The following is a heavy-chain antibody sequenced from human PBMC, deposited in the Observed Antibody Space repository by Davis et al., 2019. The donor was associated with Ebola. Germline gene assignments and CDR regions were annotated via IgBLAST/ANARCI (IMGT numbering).Heavy chain of an antibody. Sequence: MPSETLSLTCAVSGGSISSSNWWSWVRQPPGKGLEWIGYIYYSGSTNYNPSLKSRVTISVDTSKNQFSLKLSSVTAADTAVYYCARLGSGSFRDWGQGTLVTVSS. CDR2: IYYSGST. D-gene: IGHD1-26*01. J-gene: IGHJ4*02. CDR1: GGSISSSNW. V-gene: IGHV4-4*02. CDR3: ARLGSGSFRD.